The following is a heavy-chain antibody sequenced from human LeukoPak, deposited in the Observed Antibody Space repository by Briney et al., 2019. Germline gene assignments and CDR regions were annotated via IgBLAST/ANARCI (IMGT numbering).Heavy chain of an antibody. V-gene: IGHV3-23*01. J-gene: IGHJ4*02. D-gene: IGHD3-22*01. CDR1: GFTFNDYA. CDR3: AKDRPNYYESNGHYYRRNGDY. Sequence: PGGSLRLSCAASGFTFNDYAMSWVLQAPGQGLEWVTVISSSGHITFYADSVKVGFTICRDTSRYTLYLQMNSLRAEDAAVYYCAKDRPNYYESNGHYYRRNGDYWGQGTLVTVSS. CDR2: ISSSGHIT.